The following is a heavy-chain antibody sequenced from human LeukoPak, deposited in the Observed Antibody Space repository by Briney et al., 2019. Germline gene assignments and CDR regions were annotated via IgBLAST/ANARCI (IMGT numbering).Heavy chain of an antibody. CDR1: GFTFSSYW. CDR2: IKQDGSKK. Sequence: GGSLRLSCAASGFTFSSYWMSWARQAPGKGLEWVANIKQDGSKKNYVDSVKGRFTISRDNAKNSLYLQMNSLRAEDTAVYYCAKGQIVGATRILGPFDYWGQGTLVTVSS. J-gene: IGHJ4*02. V-gene: IGHV3-7*03. D-gene: IGHD1-26*01. CDR3: AKGQIVGATRILGPFDY.